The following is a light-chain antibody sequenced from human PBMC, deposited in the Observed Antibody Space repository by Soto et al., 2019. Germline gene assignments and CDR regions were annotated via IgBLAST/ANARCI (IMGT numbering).Light chain of an antibody. CDR2: SAS. CDR1: QALSNY. Sequence: DIQLTQSPSVLSASVGDTVTITCRASQALSNYLAWYQQKLGKAPDLLIYSASTLQSGVPSRFSGSGSETEFSLTIRALQPEDLATYYCQQLSRYPLTFGGGTKVDIK. CDR3: QQLSRYPLT. J-gene: IGKJ4*01. V-gene: IGKV1-9*01.